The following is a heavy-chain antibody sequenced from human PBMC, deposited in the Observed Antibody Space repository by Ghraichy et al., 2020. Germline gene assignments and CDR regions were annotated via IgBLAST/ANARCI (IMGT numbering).Heavy chain of an antibody. Sequence: SCAASGFTFSTYWMTWVRQAPGKGLEWVANINHYGSEKYYVDSVQGRFTISRDNPKNSLYLQMNSLRAEDTAVYYCARARGYSDYWGQGTLVTVSS. J-gene: IGHJ4*02. V-gene: IGHV3-7*01. CDR1: GFTFSTYW. CDR2: INHYGSEK. CDR3: ARARGYSDY.